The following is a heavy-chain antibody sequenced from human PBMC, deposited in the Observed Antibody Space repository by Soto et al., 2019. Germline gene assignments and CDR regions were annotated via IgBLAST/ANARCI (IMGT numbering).Heavy chain of an antibody. CDR3: AKGGDPPPYYYYYMDV. Sequence: EVQLLESGGGLVQPGGSLRLSCAASGFTFSSYAMSWVRQAPGKGLEWVSAISGSGGSTYSADSVKGRFTISRDNSENTLYLQMNSLRAEDTAVYYCAKGGDPPPYYYYYMDVWGKGTTVTVSS. J-gene: IGHJ6*03. D-gene: IGHD3-16*01. CDR2: ISGSGGST. V-gene: IGHV3-23*01. CDR1: GFTFSSYA.